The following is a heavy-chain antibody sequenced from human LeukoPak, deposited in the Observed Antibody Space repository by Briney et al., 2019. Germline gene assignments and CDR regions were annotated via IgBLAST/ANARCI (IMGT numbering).Heavy chain of an antibody. CDR2: VHPDTGYA. CDR3: ARGPRNDP. D-gene: IGHD1-14*01. J-gene: IGHJ5*02. CDR1: GYPFTTYE. Sequence: APVKVSCKPSGYPFTTYEINWVRQAAGQGLEWMGWVHPDTGYADYAQKFQGRVTMTSDTSISTAYMELSSLRSDDTAVYFCARGPRNDPWGQGTLVTVSS. V-gene: IGHV1-8*01.